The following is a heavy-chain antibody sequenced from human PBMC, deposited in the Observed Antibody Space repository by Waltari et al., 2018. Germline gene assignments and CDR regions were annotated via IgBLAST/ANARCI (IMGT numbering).Heavy chain of an antibody. V-gene: IGHV4-38-2*01. J-gene: IGHJ4*01. D-gene: IGHD6-13*01. Sequence: QVQLQESGPGLVKPSETLSLTCAVSGYSISSGYYWGWIRQPPGQGLEWIGGNYSSGSHYLNPVLKRRVNISVEKAKEPFSPKPGSVTAADKGGYFWGSVRKAAALEYWGQGTLVNV. CDR3: GSVRKAAALEY. CDR1: GYSISSGYY. CDR2: NYSSGSH.